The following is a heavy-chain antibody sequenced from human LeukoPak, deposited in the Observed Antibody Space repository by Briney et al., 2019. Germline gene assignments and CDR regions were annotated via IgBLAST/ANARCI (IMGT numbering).Heavy chain of an antibody. CDR1: GGTFSSYA. CDR3: ATLTYGSGSYYNDY. Sequence: ASVKVSCKASGGTFSSYAISWVRQAPGQGLEWMGGIIPIFGTANYAQKFQGRVTMTEDTSTDTAYMELSSLRSEDTAVYYCATLTYGSGSYYNDYWGQGTLVTVSS. J-gene: IGHJ4*02. D-gene: IGHD3-10*01. V-gene: IGHV1-69*06. CDR2: IIPIFGTA.